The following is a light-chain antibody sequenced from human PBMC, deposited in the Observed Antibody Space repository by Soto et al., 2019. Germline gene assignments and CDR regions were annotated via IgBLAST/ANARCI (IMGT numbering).Light chain of an antibody. CDR3: QHYNSWPRTWT. CDR2: DAS. Sequence: DIQMTQSPSSLSASVGDRVTITCQASQDISNYLNWYQQKPGKAPKLLIYDASNLETGVPSRFSGSGSGTEFTLTISSLQSEDFAVYHCQHYNSWPRTWTFGQGTKVEIK. V-gene: IGKV1-33*01. J-gene: IGKJ1*01. CDR1: QDISNY.